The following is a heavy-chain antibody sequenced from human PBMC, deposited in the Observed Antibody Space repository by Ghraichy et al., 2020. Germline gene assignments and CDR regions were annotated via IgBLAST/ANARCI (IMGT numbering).Heavy chain of an antibody. CDR2: IFHSGST. J-gene: IGHJ4*02. V-gene: IGHV4-4*02. D-gene: IGHD2-2*01. CDR1: GYSIISNNW. Sequence: SETLSLTCAVSGYSIISNNWWSWVRQPPGKGLEWIGEIFHSGSTNYNPSLKSRITISLDKSKNQFSLKMTSVTAADTAVYYCAREIDQLRYFDSWGQGTLVTVSS. CDR3: AREIDQLRYFDS.